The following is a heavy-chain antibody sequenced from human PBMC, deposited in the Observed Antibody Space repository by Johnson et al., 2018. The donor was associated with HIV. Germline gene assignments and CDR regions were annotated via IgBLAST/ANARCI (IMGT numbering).Heavy chain of an antibody. Sequence: QVQLVESGGAVVQPGRSLRLSCAASGFTFNSHGMHWVRQAPGKGLEWVAFISYDESNNYYADSVKGRFTISRDNSKSTLFLQMSILRGEDTGVFYCARTSEWATYQDAFDIWGQGTMVSVSS. V-gene: IGHV3-30*03. CDR1: GFTFNSHG. J-gene: IGHJ3*02. D-gene: IGHD1-26*01. CDR2: ISYDESNN. CDR3: ARTSEWATYQDAFDI.